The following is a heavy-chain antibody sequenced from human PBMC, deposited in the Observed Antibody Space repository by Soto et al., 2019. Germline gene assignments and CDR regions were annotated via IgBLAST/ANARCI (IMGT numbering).Heavy chain of an antibody. D-gene: IGHD6-13*01. V-gene: IGHV1-2*02. CDR3: AREGGGIGTSGTGNDAFDI. Sequence: QVQLLQSGAEVRKPGASVRVSCEASGYTLSDYFMQWVRQAPGQGPEWMGWINPNTGDTHYAQKIQGRVTMTRDTSINTPYMELNRLTSEDTAVYFCAREGGGIGTSGTGNDAFDIWGQGTKVTVSS. CDR2: INPNTGDT. J-gene: IGHJ3*02. CDR1: GYTLSDYF.